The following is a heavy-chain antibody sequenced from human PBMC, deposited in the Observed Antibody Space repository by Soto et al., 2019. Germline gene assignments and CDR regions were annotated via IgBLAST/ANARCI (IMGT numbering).Heavy chain of an antibody. Sequence: SETLSLTCAVAGYSIASGYYWAWIRQSPGKGLEWIGSIYHAGSVYYNPSLNSRVAVSLDTSKNHFSLKLTSVTAADTAVYYCARTFDYYGMDVWGQGTTVTVSS. J-gene: IGHJ6*02. V-gene: IGHV4-38-2*01. CDR2: IYHAGSV. CDR1: GYSIASGYY. CDR3: ARTFDYYGMDV.